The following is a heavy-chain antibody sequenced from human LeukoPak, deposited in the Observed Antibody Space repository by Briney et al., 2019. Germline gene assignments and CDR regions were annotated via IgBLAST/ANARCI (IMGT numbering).Heavy chain of an antibody. J-gene: IGHJ3*02. D-gene: IGHD2-15*01. CDR3: ARERMPGPSRDAFDI. CDR2: IWYDGSNK. Sequence: GGSLRLSCAASGFTFGRYGMHWVRQAPGEGLEGVATIWYDGSNKYNADSVKGRFTISRDNSKNTLYLQMNSLRAEDTAMYYCARERMPGPSRDAFDIWGQGTKVTVSS. CDR1: GFTFGRYG. V-gene: IGHV3-33*01.